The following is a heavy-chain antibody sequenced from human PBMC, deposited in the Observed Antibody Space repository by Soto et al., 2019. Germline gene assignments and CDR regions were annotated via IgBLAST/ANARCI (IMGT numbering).Heavy chain of an antibody. J-gene: IGHJ3*02. D-gene: IGHD1-26*01. V-gene: IGHV4-59*01. CDR3: ARRVVGADDAFDI. CDR1: GGSISSYY. CDR2: IYYSGST. Sequence: PSETLSLTCSVSGGSISSYYWSWIRQPPGKGLEWIGYIYYSGSTNYNPSLKSRVTMSVDTSKKRLSLKLSSVTAADTAVYYCARRVVGADDAFDIWGQGTMVTVSS.